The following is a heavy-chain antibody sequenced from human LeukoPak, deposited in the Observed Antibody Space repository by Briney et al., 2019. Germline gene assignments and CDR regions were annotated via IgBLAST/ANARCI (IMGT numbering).Heavy chain of an antibody. CDR1: GLTFSSYG. CDR3: AKGRTYYFDY. J-gene: IGHJ4*02. Sequence: PGRSLRLSCAASGLTFSSYGMHWVRQAPGKGLEWVAVIFYDGRNKYYADSVKGRFTISRDNSKNTLYLQMNSLRAEDTAVYYCAKGRTYYFDYWGQGTLVTVSS. D-gene: IGHD3-16*01. CDR2: IFYDGRNK. V-gene: IGHV3-30*18.